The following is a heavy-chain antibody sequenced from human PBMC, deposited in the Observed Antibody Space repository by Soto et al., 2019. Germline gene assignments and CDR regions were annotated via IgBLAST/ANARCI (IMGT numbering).Heavy chain of an antibody. J-gene: IGHJ5*02. Sequence: GWSLRLSCAASGFTVSSNYMSWVRQAPGKGLEWVSVIYSGGSTYYADSVKGRFTISRDNSKNTLYLQMNSLRAEDTAVYYCATYYYDSSGYPYNWFDPWGQGTLVTVSS. CDR2: IYSGGST. V-gene: IGHV3-53*01. CDR1: GFTVSSNY. D-gene: IGHD3-22*01. CDR3: ATYYYDSSGYPYNWFDP.